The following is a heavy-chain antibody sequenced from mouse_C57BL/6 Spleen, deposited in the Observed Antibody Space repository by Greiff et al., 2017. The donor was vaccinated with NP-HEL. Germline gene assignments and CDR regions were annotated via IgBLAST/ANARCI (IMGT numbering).Heavy chain of an antibody. D-gene: IGHD2-4*01. CDR3: ARGGYDYDFDY. Sequence: VQLQQSGAELVKPGASVKISCKASGYAFSSYWMNWVKQRPGKGLEWIGQIYPGDGDTNYNGKFKGKATLTADKSSSTAYMQLSSLTSEDSAVYFGARGGYDYDFDYWGQGTTLTVSS. J-gene: IGHJ2*01. V-gene: IGHV1-80*01. CDR2: IYPGDGDT. CDR1: GYAFSSYW.